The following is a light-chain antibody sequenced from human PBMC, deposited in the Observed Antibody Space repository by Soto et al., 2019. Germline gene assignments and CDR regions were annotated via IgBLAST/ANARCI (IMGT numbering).Light chain of an antibody. V-gene: IGKV1-5*03. J-gene: IGKJ5*01. CDR2: KAY. Sequence: DIKMTQSPSTLSGSAGDRVTITCRASRTIRSWLAWYQQKPGKAPKFLIYKAYTLKSGVPSRFSGSGSGTEFTLTISSLQPDDFATYYCQQYNSYSSFGQGTRLEIK. CDR1: RTIRSW. CDR3: QQYNSYSS.